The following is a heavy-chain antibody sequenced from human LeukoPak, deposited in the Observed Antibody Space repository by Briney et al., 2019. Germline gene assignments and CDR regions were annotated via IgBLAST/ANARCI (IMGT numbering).Heavy chain of an antibody. J-gene: IGHJ4*02. CDR2: IRSKADSYAT. Sequence: GGSLRLSCAASGFTFSTYSMHWVRQAPRKGLEGVGRIRSKADSYATAYAASVKGSFTISRDDSKNTAYLQMNSLKTEDTAVYYCTRRLPTAAAGPFDYWGQGTLVTVSS. CDR1: GFTFSTYS. V-gene: IGHV3-73*01. CDR3: TRRLPTAAAGPFDY. D-gene: IGHD6-13*01.